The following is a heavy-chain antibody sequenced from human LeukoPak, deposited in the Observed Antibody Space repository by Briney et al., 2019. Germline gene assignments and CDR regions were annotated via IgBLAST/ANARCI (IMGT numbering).Heavy chain of an antibody. Sequence: PGGSLRLSCAASGFSFSSYWMHWVRQAPGKGLVWVSRINSDGSSTSYADSVKGRFTISRHNAKNTLYVQMNSLRAEDTAVYYCARDYYGSGAIDYWGQGTLVTVSS. V-gene: IGHV3-74*01. CDR3: ARDYYGSGAIDY. CDR2: INSDGSST. J-gene: IGHJ4*02. CDR1: GFSFSSYW. D-gene: IGHD3-10*01.